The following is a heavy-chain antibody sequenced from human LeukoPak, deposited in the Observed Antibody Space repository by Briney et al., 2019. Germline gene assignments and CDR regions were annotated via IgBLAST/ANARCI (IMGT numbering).Heavy chain of an antibody. D-gene: IGHD3-10*01. V-gene: IGHV4-38-2*02. CDR3: ARDSGTTGEVRFGP. J-gene: IGHJ5*02. CDR2: IYHSGRT. Sequence: PSDSLSLTCTVSGYSISSGYYWGWIRQPPGKGLEWIGSIYHSGRTYYNPSLKSRVTISVDTSKNQFSLKLSSVTAADTAVYYCARDSGTTGEVRFGPLGEASLAAVSS. CDR1: GYSISSGYY.